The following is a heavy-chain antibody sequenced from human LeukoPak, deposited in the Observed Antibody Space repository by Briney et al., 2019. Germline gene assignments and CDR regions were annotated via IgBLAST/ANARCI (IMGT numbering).Heavy chain of an antibody. CDR3: ARDRRSSWYSYYYYYYGMDV. CDR2: INPSGGST. V-gene: IGHV1-46*01. D-gene: IGHD6-13*01. J-gene: IGHJ6*02. CDR1: GYTFTSYY. Sequence: ASVKVSCKASGYTFTSYYMHWVRQAPGQGLEWMGIINPSGGSTSYAQKFQGRVTMTRDTSTSTVYMELSSLRSEDTAVYYCARDRRSSWYSYYYYYYGMDVWGQGTMVTVSS.